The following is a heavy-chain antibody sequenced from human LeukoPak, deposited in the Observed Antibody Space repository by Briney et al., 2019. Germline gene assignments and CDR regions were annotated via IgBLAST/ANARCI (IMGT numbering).Heavy chain of an antibody. V-gene: IGHV4-34*01. CDR3: ARVPPLHVLKPKAYDSVWGSYGSYSYFYMDV. D-gene: IGHD3-16*02. J-gene: IGHJ6*03. Sequence: SETLSLTCAVYGGSFSGYYWSWLRHPPGKGLEWIGVINHSGSTNYNPSLKSRVTISVDTSKNQFSLKLSSVTAADTAVYDCARVPPLHVLKPKAYDSVWGSYGSYSYFYMDVWGKGNTVTVSS. CDR2: INHSGST. CDR1: GGSFSGYY.